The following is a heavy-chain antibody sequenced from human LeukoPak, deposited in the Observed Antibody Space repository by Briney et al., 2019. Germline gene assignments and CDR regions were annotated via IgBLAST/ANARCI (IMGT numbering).Heavy chain of an antibody. CDR3: ARGLASGYPPIPFDY. J-gene: IGHJ4*02. CDR1: DGSFSGYY. V-gene: IGHV4-34*12. D-gene: IGHD3-3*01. Sequence: SETLSLTCAVYDGSFSGYYWTWIRQPPGKGLEWIGEIIDTGSTKYNSSLKSRVTISVDTSKNQFSLSLDSVTAADTAVYYCARGLASGYPPIPFDYWGQGTLVTVSS. CDR2: IIDTGST.